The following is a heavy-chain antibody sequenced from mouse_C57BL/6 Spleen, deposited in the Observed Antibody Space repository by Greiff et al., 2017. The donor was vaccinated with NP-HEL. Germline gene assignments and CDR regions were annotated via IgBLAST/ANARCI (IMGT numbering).Heavy chain of an antibody. D-gene: IGHD2-4*01. CDR1: GYSITSGYY. V-gene: IGHV3-6*01. CDR2: ISYDGSN. Sequence: ESGPGLVKPSQSLSLTCSVTGYSITSGYYWNWIRQFPGNKLEWMGYISYDGSNNYNPSLKNRISITRDTSKNQFFLKLNSVTTEDTATYYCARVYYDYLYFDYWGQGTTLTVSS. CDR3: ARVYYDYLYFDY. J-gene: IGHJ2*01.